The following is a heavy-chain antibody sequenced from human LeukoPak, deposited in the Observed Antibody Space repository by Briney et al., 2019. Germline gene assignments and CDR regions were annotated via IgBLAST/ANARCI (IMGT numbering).Heavy chain of an antibody. V-gene: IGHV3-30-3*01. CDR1: GFTFSSYA. J-gene: IGHJ4*02. CDR2: ISYDGSNK. Sequence: QPGGSLRLSCAASGFTFSSYAMHWVRQAPGKGLEWVAVISYDGSNKYYADSVKGRFTISRDNSKNTLYLQMNSLRAEDTAVYYCARDLSYDFWSGYYLTFLGQGYIDYWGQGTLVTVSS. CDR3: ARDLSYDFWSGYYLTFLGQGYIDY. D-gene: IGHD3-3*01.